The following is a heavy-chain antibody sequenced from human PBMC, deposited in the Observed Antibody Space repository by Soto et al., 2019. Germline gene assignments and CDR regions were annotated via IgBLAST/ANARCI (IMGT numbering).Heavy chain of an antibody. CDR1: GGSISSYD. V-gene: IGHV4-59*08. J-gene: IGHJ4*02. Sequence: SGTLSLTCTVPGGSISSYDWSWIRQPPGKGLEWIGYIYYSGSTNYNPSLKSRVTISVDTSKNQFSLKLSSVTAADTAVYYCAGADYDSSGYYFSRKYPRLDYWGQGTRVTVSS. CDR3: AGADYDSSGYYFSRKYPRLDY. D-gene: IGHD3-22*01. CDR2: IYYSGST.